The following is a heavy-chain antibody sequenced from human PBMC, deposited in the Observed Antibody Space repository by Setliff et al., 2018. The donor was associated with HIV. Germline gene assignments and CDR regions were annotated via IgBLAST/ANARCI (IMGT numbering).Heavy chain of an antibody. D-gene: IGHD2-15*01. V-gene: IGHV1-2*02. CDR2: INPHRGGT. CDR1: GYSFSYYY. J-gene: IGHJ3*02. Sequence: ASVKVSCKASGYSFSYYYIHWVRQAPGKGLEWVGWINPHRGGTKYAQEFQGRVTMTRDTSLSAAYMELSSLRSEDTAVYYCAREPPRSDCSGGRCPSFDAFDIWGQGTMVTVSS. CDR3: AREPPRSDCSGGRCPSFDAFDI.